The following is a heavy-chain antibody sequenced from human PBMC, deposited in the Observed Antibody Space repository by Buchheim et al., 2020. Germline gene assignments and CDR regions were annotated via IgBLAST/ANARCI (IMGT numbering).Heavy chain of an antibody. CDR1: GFTFIDFY. CDR2: IDPEDSET. CDR3: AVATRSSSRFGWLGP. D-gene: IGHD6-13*01. Sequence: EIQLVQSGAEVKKPGGTVKVSCRFSGFTFIDFYVHWIRKVPGQGPEWMGLIDPEDSETVDSQKFQGRFTMTADTSTDTVYLELNSLKYEDTAIYYCAVATRSSSRFGWLGPWGQGTL. V-gene: IGHV1-69-2*01. J-gene: IGHJ5*02.